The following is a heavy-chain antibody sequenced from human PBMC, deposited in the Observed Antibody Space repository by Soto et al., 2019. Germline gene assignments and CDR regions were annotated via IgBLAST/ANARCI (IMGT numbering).Heavy chain of an antibody. CDR1: GFTFSSYS. CDR2: ISSSSSYI. D-gene: IGHD2-15*01. V-gene: IGHV3-21*01. CDR3: ARGWNIVVVGAACFDY. Sequence: EVQLVESGGGLVKPGGSLRLSCAASGFTFSSYSMNWVRQAPGKGLEWVSSISSSSSYIYYADSVKGRFTISRDNAKNSLYLQMNLLRAEDTAVYYCARGWNIVVVGAACFDYWGQGTLVTVSS. J-gene: IGHJ4*02.